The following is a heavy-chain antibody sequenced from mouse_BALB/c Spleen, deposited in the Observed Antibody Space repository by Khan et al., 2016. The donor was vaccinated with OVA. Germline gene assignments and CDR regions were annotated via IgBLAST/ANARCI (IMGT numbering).Heavy chain of an antibody. D-gene: IGHD3-1*01. J-gene: IGHJ3*01. Sequence: VQLQQSGPELVKPGASVKMSCKASGYTFTSYDMHWVKQKPGQGLEWIGYINPYNDYTKFTDKFKGQATLTSDKSSSTAYMELSSLTSEDSAVFCCTGGVLELQTWFAYWGQGTLVTVSA. V-gene: IGHV1S136*01. CDR3: TGGVLELQTWFAY. CDR2: INPYNDYT. CDR1: GYTFTSYD.